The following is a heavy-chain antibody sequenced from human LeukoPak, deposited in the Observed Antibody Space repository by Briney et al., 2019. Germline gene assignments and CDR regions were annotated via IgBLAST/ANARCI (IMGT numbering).Heavy chain of an antibody. Sequence: GGSLRLSCAASGFTFSDYWMNWVRQAPGKGLEWVAKLKQDGSDKKFVDSVKGRFTISRDNAKNSLFLQMNSLRVEDTAVYYCVRGGRGERPNYWGQGTLVTVSS. V-gene: IGHV3-7*01. CDR2: LKQDGSDK. J-gene: IGHJ4*02. CDR3: VRGGRGERPNY. D-gene: IGHD3-16*01. CDR1: GFTFSDYW.